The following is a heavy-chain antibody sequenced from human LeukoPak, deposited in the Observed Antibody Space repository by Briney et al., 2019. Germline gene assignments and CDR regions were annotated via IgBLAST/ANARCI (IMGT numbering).Heavy chain of an antibody. CDR2: IDFTGST. J-gene: IGHJ5*02. Sequence: SEALSLTCTVSGGSITSYYWSWIRQPPGRGLEWIGYIDFTGSTNYNPSLKSRVTLSVDTSKNPFSLMLCSVCAPSTAVYYCGRRGYSSGFNWFDPGGKGTLVTVTS. V-gene: IGHV4-59*01. CDR1: GGSITSYY. CDR3: GRRGYSSGFNWFDP. D-gene: IGHD2-15*01.